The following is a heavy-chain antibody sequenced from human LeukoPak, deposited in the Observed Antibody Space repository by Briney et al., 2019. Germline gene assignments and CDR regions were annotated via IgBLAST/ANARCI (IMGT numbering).Heavy chain of an antibody. Sequence: AGGSLRLSCAASGFTVSSNYMSWVRQAPGKGLEWVSVIYSGGSTYYADSVKGRFTISRDNSKNTLYPQMNSLRAEDTAVYYCARMRWLDYWGQGTLVTVSS. D-gene: IGHD5-24*01. V-gene: IGHV3-66*02. CDR1: GFTVSSNY. J-gene: IGHJ4*02. CDR3: ARMRWLDY. CDR2: IYSGGST.